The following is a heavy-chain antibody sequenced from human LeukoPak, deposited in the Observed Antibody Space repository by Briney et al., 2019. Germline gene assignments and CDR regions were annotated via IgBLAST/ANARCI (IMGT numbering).Heavy chain of an antibody. CDR3: ARVLDYGGSTFDY. Sequence: SETLSLTCTVSGGSISSYYWSWLRQPPGKGLEWIGYIYYSGSTNYNPSLKSRVTISVDTSKNQFSLKLSSVTAADTAVYYCARVLDYGGSTFDYWGQGTLVTVSS. CDR1: GGSISSYY. CDR2: IYYSGST. J-gene: IGHJ4*02. D-gene: IGHD4-23*01. V-gene: IGHV4-59*08.